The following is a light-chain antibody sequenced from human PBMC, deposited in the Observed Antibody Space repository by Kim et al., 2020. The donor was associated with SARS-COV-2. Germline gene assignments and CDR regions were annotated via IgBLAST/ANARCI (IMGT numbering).Light chain of an antibody. V-gene: IGLV6-57*01. Sequence: GNTLTLSRTRSSGSIASNYVQWYQQRPGSSPTTVIYEDNQRPSGVPDRFSGSIDSSSNSASLTISGLKTEDEADYYCQSYDSSKWVFGGGTQLTVL. CDR1: SGSIASNY. CDR3: QSYDSSKWV. CDR2: EDN. J-gene: IGLJ3*02.